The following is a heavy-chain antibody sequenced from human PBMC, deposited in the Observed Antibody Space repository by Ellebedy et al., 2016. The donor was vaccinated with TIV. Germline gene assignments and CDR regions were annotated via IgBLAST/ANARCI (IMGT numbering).Heavy chain of an antibody. J-gene: IGHJ4*02. CDR3: ARDAKYCSSTSCYHLDY. Sequence: GGSLRLXXAASGFTFSSYGMHWVRQAPGKGLEWVAVISYDGSNKYYADSVKGRFTISRDNAKNSLYLQMNSLRAEDTAVYYCARDAKYCSSTSCYHLDYWGQGTLVTVSS. V-gene: IGHV3-30*03. CDR1: GFTFSSYG. D-gene: IGHD2-2*01. CDR2: ISYDGSNK.